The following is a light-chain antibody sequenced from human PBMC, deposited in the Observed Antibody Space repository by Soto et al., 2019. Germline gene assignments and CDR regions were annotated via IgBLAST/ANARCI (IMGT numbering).Light chain of an antibody. CDR2: DVS. J-gene: IGLJ1*01. Sequence: QSVLTQPPSASGSPGQSVAVSCIGTSSDVGDYNSVSWYQQHPGKAPKLMIYDVSKRPSGVPDRFSGSKSGNTASLTISGLQAEDEADYYCCSYVGGYSYVFGIGTKVTVL. CDR3: CSYVGGYSYV. V-gene: IGLV2-11*01. CDR1: SSDVGDYNS.